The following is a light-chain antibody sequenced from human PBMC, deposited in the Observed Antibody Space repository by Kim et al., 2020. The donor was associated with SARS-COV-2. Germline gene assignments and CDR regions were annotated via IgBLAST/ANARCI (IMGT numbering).Light chain of an antibody. CDR2: GNS. CDR3: QSYDSSLSGPNWV. J-gene: IGLJ3*02. Sequence: VTISCTGSSSNIGAGYEVHWYQQLPGTAPKLLIYGNSNRPSGVPDRFSGSKSGTSASLAITGLQAEDEADYYCQSYDSSLSGPNWVFGGGTQLTVL. V-gene: IGLV1-40*01. CDR1: SSNIGAGYE.